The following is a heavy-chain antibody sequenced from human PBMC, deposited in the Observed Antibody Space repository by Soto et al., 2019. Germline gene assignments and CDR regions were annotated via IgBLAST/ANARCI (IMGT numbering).Heavy chain of an antibody. V-gene: IGHV1-2*04. J-gene: IGHJ3*02. D-gene: IGHD3-22*01. CDR1: GYTFTGYY. CDR3: ERDDSSGTHAFDI. Sequence: ASVKVYCKASGYTFTGYYMHWVRRAPGQGLEWMGWINPNSGGTNYAQKFQGWVTMTRDTSISIAYMELSRLRSDDTAVYYCERDDSSGTHAFDIWGQGTMVTVSS. CDR2: INPNSGGT.